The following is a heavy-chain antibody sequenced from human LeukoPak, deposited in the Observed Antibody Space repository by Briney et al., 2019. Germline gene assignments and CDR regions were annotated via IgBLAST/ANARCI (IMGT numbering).Heavy chain of an antibody. J-gene: IGHJ5*02. V-gene: IGHV4-34*01. Sequence: SETLSLTCAVYGGSFSGYYWSWIRQPPGKGLEWIGEINHSGSTNYNPSFKSRVTISVDTSKNQFSLKLSPVTAADTAVYYCARGYCSSTSCYVFWFDPWGQGTLVTVSS. CDR1: GGSFSGYY. CDR2: INHSGST. CDR3: ARGYCSSTSCYVFWFDP. D-gene: IGHD2-2*01.